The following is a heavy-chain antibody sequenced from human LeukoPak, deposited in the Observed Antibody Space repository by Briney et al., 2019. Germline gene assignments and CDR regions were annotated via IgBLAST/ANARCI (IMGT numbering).Heavy chain of an antibody. V-gene: IGHV3-30*03. CDR3: ARIYYYDSSGYYPFDY. CDR2: ISYDGSNK. J-gene: IGHJ4*02. D-gene: IGHD3-22*01. CDR1: GFTFSSYG. Sequence: TGGSLRLSCAASGFTFSSYGMHWVRQAPGKGLEWVAVISYDGSNKYYADSVKGRFTISRDNAKNSLYLQMNSLRAEDTAVYYCARIYYYDSSGYYPFDYWGQGTLVTVSS.